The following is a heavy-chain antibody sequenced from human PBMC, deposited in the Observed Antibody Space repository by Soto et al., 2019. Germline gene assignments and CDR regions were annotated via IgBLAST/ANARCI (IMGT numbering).Heavy chain of an antibody. CDR2: IKQDGREK. V-gene: IGHV3-7*01. Sequence: GGSLRLSCAASGLTFRTYWMSWVRQAPGKGLEWVANIKQDGREKYYVDSVKGRFTISRDNSKNTLYLQMNSLRAEDTAVYYCARERVAARPSYYYYYGMDVWGQGTTVTVSS. CDR3: ARERVAARPSYYYYYGMDV. CDR1: GLTFRTYW. J-gene: IGHJ6*02. D-gene: IGHD6-6*01.